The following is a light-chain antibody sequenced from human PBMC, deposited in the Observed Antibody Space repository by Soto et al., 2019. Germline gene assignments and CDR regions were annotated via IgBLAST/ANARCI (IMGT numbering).Light chain of an antibody. CDR1: HTITRY. CDR3: QQSYNSPFN. J-gene: IGKJ3*01. Sequence: DIQMTQSPSSLSSSVLERFTITCGASHTITRYLNWYQQKSGQAPKLLINAASTLRSGVPSRFSGSGSGTDFTLTIDSLQPEDFATYYCQQSYNSPFNFGPGTKVDIK. V-gene: IGKV1-39*01. CDR2: AAS.